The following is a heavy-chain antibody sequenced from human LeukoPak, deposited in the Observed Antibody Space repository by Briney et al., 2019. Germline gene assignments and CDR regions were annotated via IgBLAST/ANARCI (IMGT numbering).Heavy chain of an antibody. D-gene: IGHD5-12*01. V-gene: IGHV1-18*01. CDR2: ISAYCGNT. CDR1: GYTFTSYV. CDR3: ARGRSIVATTLDYYYDMDV. J-gene: IGHJ6*03. Sequence: GAAVKVSCKASGYTFTSYVISWVRQAPGQGLEWMGWISAYCGNTNYAQKLQGRVTMTTDTSTTTAYMELRSLRSDDTAVYYCARGRSIVATTLDYYYDMDVWGKGTTVTVSS.